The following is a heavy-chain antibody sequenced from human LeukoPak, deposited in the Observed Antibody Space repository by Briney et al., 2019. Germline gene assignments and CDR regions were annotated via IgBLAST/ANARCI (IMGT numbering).Heavy chain of an antibody. CDR3: ARGKYSDKYYNYYMDV. Sequence: PSQTLSLTCTVSGGSISSGSYYWSWIRQPAGKGLEWIGRISTSGSTNYNPSLESRVTISVDTSKNQFSLKLSSVTAADTAVYYCARGKYSDKYYNYYMDVWGKGTTVTVSS. J-gene: IGHJ6*03. CDR2: ISTSGST. V-gene: IGHV4-61*02. CDR1: GGSISSGSYY. D-gene: IGHD5-18*01.